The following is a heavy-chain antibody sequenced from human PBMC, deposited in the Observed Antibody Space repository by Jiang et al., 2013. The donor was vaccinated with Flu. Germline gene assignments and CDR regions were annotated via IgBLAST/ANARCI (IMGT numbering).Heavy chain of an antibody. V-gene: IGHV3-9*01. CDR2: ITWNSGTL. Sequence: QLLESGGGLVQPGRSLRLSCAASGFRFDDYAMHWVRQAPGKGLEWVSGITWNSGTLGYADSVGGRFTISRDNAKESLFLQMDSLRAEDTAVYYCAKDISVAGVGLDYWGQGTLVTVSS. CDR3: AKDISVAGVGLDY. J-gene: IGHJ4*02. CDR1: GFRFDDYA. D-gene: IGHD6-19*01.